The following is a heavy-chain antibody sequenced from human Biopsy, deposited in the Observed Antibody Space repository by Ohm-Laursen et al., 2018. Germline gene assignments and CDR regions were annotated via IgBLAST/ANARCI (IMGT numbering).Heavy chain of an antibody. CDR1: GFSFSSYG. D-gene: IGHD4-17*01. CDR3: AREIGYGDSDYYYFGMDV. J-gene: IGHJ6*02. V-gene: IGHV3-30*03. CDR2: MSDAGRNE. Sequence: SLRLSCAASGFSFSSYGMYWVRQAPGKGLEWVAFMSDAGRNEYYANSVKGRFTISRDNSKNTLYLQMNSLRADDTAVYYCAREIGYGDSDYYYFGMDVWGQGTTVTVSS.